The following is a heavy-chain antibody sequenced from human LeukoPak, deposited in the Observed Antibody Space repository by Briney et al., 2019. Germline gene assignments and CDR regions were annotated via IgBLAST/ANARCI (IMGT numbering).Heavy chain of an antibody. CDR3: ARVGGYSSSSFDY. V-gene: IGHV4-30-2*01. J-gene: IGHJ4*02. CDR1: GGYISSGGYY. Sequence: SQTLSLTCTVSGGYISSGGYYWSWIRQPPGKGLEWIGYIYHSGSTYYNPSLKSRVTISVDTSKNQFSLKLSSVTAADTAVYYCARVGGYSSSSFDYWGQGTLVTVSS. D-gene: IGHD6-6*01. CDR2: IYHSGST.